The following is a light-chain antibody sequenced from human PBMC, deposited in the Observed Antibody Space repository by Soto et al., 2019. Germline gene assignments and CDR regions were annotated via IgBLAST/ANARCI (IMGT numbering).Light chain of an antibody. CDR1: SSDVGVYNY. CDR2: EVS. V-gene: IGLV2-8*01. Sequence: QSALTQPPSASGSPGQSVTISCTGTSSDVGVYNYVSWYQQHPGKAPKVMIYEVSQRPSGVPDRFSGSKSGNTASLTVSGLQAEDEADYYCSSYAGSNHWVFGGGTKVTVL. J-gene: IGLJ3*02. CDR3: SSYAGSNHWV.